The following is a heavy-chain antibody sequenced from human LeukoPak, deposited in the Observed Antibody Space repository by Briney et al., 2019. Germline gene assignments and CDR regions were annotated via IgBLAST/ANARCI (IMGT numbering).Heavy chain of an antibody. J-gene: IGHJ4*02. V-gene: IGHV3-7*01. Sequence: GGSLRLSCVASGFAFNSYWMTWVRQAPGKGLECVASVNEDESQKYYVDSVKGRFTISRGNAKNSVFLQMNSLRAEDTAMYYCARDEGLFAYWGQGALVTVSS. CDR2: VNEDESQK. D-gene: IGHD3/OR15-3a*01. CDR1: GFAFNSYW. CDR3: ARDEGLFAY.